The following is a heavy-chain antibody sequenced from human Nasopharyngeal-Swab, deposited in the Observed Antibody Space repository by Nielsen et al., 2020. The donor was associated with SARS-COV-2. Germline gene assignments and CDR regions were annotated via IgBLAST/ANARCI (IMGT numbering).Heavy chain of an antibody. CDR3: ARESLVVVTIAPFDY. D-gene: IGHD3-22*01. J-gene: IGHJ4*02. Sequence: WIRQPPGKGLEWIGEINHSGSTNYNPSLKSRVTISVDMSKNQFSLKLSSVTAADTAVYYCARESLVVVTIAPFDYWGQGTPVTVSS. CDR2: INHSGST. V-gene: IGHV4-34*01.